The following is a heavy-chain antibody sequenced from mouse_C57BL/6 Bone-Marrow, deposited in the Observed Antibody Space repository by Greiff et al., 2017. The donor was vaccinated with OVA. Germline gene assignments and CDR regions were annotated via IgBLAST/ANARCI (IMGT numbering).Heavy chain of an antibody. J-gene: IGHJ3*01. CDR3: ARRYYGSFPWFAY. D-gene: IGHD1-1*01. Sequence: EVMLVESGGGLVKPGGSLKLSCAASGFTFSDYGMHWVRQAPEKGLEWVAYISSGSSTIYYADTVKGRFTISRDNAKNTLFLQMTSLRSEDTAMYYCARRYYGSFPWFAYWGQGTLVTVSA. CDR2: ISSGSSTI. V-gene: IGHV5-17*01. CDR1: GFTFSDYG.